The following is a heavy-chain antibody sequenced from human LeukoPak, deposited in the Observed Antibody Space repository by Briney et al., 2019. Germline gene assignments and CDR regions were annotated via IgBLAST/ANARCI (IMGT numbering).Heavy chain of an antibody. Sequence: SETLSLTCTVSDGSISSYYWSWIRQPPGKGLEWIGYIYYSGSTNYNPSLKSRVTISVDTSKNQFSLKLSSVTAADTAVYYCARADPHGAIDYWGQGTLVTVSS. CDR1: DGSISSYY. CDR3: ARADPHGAIDY. J-gene: IGHJ4*02. D-gene: IGHD4-17*01. V-gene: IGHV4-59*01. CDR2: IYYSGST.